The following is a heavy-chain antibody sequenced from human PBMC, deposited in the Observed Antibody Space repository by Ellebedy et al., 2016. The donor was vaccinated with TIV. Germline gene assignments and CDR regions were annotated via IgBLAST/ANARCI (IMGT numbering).Heavy chain of an antibody. CDR1: DGSFSDYY. V-gene: IGHV4-34*01. D-gene: IGHD3-10*01. J-gene: IGHJ4*02. Sequence: MPSETLSLTCAVYDGSFSDYYWSWIRQSPGKGLEWIGEINHSGSTNYNPSLKSRVTISVDTSNNQFSLKLHSVTAADTAVFYCARGRISMVRGDNHYFDYWGQGTLVTVYS. CDR3: ARGRISMVRGDNHYFDY. CDR2: INHSGST.